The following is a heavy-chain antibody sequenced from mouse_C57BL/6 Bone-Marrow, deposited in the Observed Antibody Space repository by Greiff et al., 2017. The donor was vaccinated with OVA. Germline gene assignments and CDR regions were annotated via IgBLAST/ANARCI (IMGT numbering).Heavy chain of an antibody. D-gene: IGHD2-3*01. V-gene: IGHV5-9-1*02. CDR1: GFTFSSYA. CDR2: ISSGGDYI. CDR3: TREGSLDGYYPFAY. Sequence: EVKLVESGAGLVKPGGSLKLSCAASGFTFSSYAMSWVRQTPEKRLEWVAYISSGGDYIYYADTVKGRFTISRDNARNTLYLQMSSLKSEDTAMYYCTREGSLDGYYPFAYWGQGTLVTVSA. J-gene: IGHJ3*01.